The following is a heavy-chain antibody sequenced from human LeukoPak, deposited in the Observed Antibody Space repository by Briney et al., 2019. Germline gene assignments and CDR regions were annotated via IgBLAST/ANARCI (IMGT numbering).Heavy chain of an antibody. J-gene: IGHJ4*02. CDR3: TSELRGYSTPRNDY. V-gene: IGHV3-73*01. Sequence: PGGSMRLSCAASGFTFSGSAMHWVRQASGKGLEWVGRIRSKANSYETAYAASVKGRFTISRDDSKNTAYLQMNSLKTEDTAVYYCTSELRGYSTPRNDYWGEGTLVPVSS. CDR1: GFTFSGSA. CDR2: IRSKANSYET. D-gene: IGHD6-13*01.